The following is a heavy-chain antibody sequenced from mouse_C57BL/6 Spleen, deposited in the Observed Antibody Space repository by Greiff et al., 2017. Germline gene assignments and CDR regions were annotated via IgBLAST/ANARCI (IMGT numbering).Heavy chain of an antibody. CDR3: GKWGGGRGLAY. V-gene: IGHV1-53*01. Sequence: QVHVKQPGTELVKPGASVKLSCKASGYTFTSYWMHWVKQRPGQGLEWIGNINPRNGGTNYNEKFKSKATLTVDKSSSTAYMQLSSLTSEDSAVYYCGKWGGGRGLAYWGQVTLVTVSA. CDR2: INPRNGGT. D-gene: IGHD1-3*01. J-gene: IGHJ3*01. CDR1: GYTFTSYW.